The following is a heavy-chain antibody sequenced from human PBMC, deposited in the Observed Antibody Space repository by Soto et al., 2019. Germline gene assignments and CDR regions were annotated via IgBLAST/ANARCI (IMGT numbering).Heavy chain of an antibody. D-gene: IGHD3-3*01. Sequence: PGGSLRLSCAASGFTFSNAWMNWVRQAPGKGLEWVGRIKSKTDGGTTDYAAPVKGRCTISRDDSKNTLYLQMNSLKTEDTAVYYCTTDLWSGYYNFDPWGQGTLDTVSS. J-gene: IGHJ5*02. CDR1: GFTFSNAW. CDR3: TTDLWSGYYNFDP. V-gene: IGHV3-15*07. CDR2: IKSKTDGGTT.